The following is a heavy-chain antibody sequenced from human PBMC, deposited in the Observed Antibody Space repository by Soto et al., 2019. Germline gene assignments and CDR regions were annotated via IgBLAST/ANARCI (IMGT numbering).Heavy chain of an antibody. CDR1: GFTFSSYA. CDR2: ISYDGSNK. CDR3: ARGMNYDILTGSYRRGYYYYGLEV. D-gene: IGHD3-9*01. J-gene: IGHJ6*01. V-gene: IGHV3-30-3*01. Sequence: PGCSLRLSCAASGFTFSSYAMHWFREAPGKGLEWGAVISYDGSNKYYTDTVQGRLTIYRDNSKTALYLQMNSLRAEATDVYYCARGMNYDILTGSYRRGYYYYGLEVWGPGTTVTVSS.